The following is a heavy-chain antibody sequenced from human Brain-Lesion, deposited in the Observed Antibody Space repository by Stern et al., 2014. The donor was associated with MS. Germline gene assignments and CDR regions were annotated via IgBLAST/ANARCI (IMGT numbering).Heavy chain of an antibody. Sequence: EVQLVESGGDLVQPGGSLRLPCTASGFTFSTYWMHWVRQAPGKGLVLVSRINGDGSRTSYADSVKGRFTISRDNAKNTLYVQMNSLRVEDTAVYYCARAHVDTWDWFDPWGQGTLVTVSS. D-gene: IGHD5-18*01. CDR1: GFTFSTYW. CDR3: ARAHVDTWDWFDP. CDR2: INGDGSRT. V-gene: IGHV3-74*01. J-gene: IGHJ5*02.